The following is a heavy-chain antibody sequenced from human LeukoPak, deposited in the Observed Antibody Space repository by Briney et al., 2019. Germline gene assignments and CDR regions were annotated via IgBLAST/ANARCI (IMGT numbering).Heavy chain of an antibody. CDR1: GGSISSGGYY. CDR2: IYYSGST. J-gene: IGHJ4*02. Sequence: SETLSLTCTVSGGSISSGGYYWIWIRQHPGKGLKGIGYIYYSGSTYYNPSLKSRVTISVDTSKNQFSLKLSSVTAADTAVSYCGRDRSSGAVDYWGQGTLVTVSS. CDR3: GRDRSSGAVDY. D-gene: IGHD3-10*01. V-gene: IGHV4-31*03.